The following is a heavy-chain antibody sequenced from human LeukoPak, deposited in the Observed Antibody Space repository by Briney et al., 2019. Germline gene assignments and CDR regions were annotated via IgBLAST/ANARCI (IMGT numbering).Heavy chain of an antibody. D-gene: IGHD2-2*01. Sequence: ASVKVSCKASGGTFSSYAISWVRQAPGKGLEWMGGFDPEDGETIYAQKFQGRVTMTEDTSTDTAYMELSSLRSEDTAVYYCATDKCSSTSCFSRLAFDYWGQGTLVTVSS. CDR2: FDPEDGET. J-gene: IGHJ4*02. CDR1: GGTFSSYA. V-gene: IGHV1-24*01. CDR3: ATDKCSSTSCFSRLAFDY.